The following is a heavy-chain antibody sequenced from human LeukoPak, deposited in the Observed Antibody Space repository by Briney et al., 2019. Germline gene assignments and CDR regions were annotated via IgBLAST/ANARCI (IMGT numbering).Heavy chain of an antibody. Sequence: SETLSLTCAVYGGSFSGYYWSWIRQPPGKGLEWIGEINHSGSTNYNPYLKSRVTISVDTSKNQFSLKLSSVTAADTAVYYCARGRYYYDSSGYSYYYYYMDVWGKGTTVTVSS. CDR2: INHSGST. J-gene: IGHJ6*03. CDR3: ARGRYYYDSSGYSYYYYYMDV. CDR1: GGSFSGYY. D-gene: IGHD3-22*01. V-gene: IGHV4-34*01.